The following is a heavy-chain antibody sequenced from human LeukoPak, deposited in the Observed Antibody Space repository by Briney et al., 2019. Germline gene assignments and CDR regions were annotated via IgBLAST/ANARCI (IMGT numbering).Heavy chain of an antibody. V-gene: IGHV1-18*01. CDR3: ARDGFRGPADY. J-gene: IGHJ4*02. CDR2: INAYNGST. Sequence: GASVKVFCKASGYTFNSYSINWVRQAPGQGLEWMGWINAYNGSTNYAQKVQGRVTMTTDTSTSTAYMELRSLTSDDTAVYYCARDGFRGPADYWGQGTLVTVSS. CDR1: GYTFNSYS. D-gene: IGHD3-16*01.